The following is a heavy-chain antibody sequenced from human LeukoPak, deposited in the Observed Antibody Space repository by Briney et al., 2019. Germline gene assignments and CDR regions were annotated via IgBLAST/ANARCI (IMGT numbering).Heavy chain of an antibody. V-gene: IGHV3-7*01. J-gene: IGHJ3*02. CDR3: ARGGIVGATDAFDI. D-gene: IGHD1-26*01. CDR2: IKQDGNEK. Sequence: GGSLRLSCAASGFTLSSYWMSWVRQAPGKGLEWVANIKQDGNEKYYVDSVKGRFTISRDNAKNSLYLQMNSLRVEYTAVYSCARGGIVGATDAFDIWGQGTMVTVSS. CDR1: GFTLSSYW.